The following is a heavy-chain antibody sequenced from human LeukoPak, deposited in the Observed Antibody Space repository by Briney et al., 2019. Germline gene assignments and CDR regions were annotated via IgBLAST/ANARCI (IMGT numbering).Heavy chain of an antibody. CDR3: AGRYYYGSGSPDY. CDR2: IYYSGST. Sequence: SETLSLTCTVTGGSISSYYWSWIRQPRGKGMEWIGYIYYSGSTNYNPSLKSRVTISVDTSKNQFSLKLSSVTAADTAVYYCAGRYYYGSGSPDYWGQGTLVTVSS. J-gene: IGHJ4*02. CDR1: GGSISSYY. D-gene: IGHD3-10*01. V-gene: IGHV4-59*08.